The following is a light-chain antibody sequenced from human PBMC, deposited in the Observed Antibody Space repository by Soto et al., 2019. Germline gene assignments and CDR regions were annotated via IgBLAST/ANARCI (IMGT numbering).Light chain of an antibody. Sequence: ETFLTQSPATLSLSPGARDTVTCRTSQFVSSTYLAWYQQRPGQAPRXIIYGASSRATGIPDRFSGGGSETDFTLTISRLESEDSAVYYCQQYGISPFTFGGGTKVDI. V-gene: IGKV3-20*01. J-gene: IGKJ4*01. CDR2: GAS. CDR1: QFVSSTY. CDR3: QQYGISPFT.